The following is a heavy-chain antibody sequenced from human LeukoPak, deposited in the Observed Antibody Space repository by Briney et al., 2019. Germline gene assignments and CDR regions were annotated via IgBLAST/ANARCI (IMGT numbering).Heavy chain of an antibody. Sequence: GGSLRLSCAASGFIFDDYAMHWVRQAPGKGLEWVSGITWNSDSIDYADSVKGRFTISRDNAENSLYLQMNSLRDEDTAVYYCARDPYSGGYGAYYYYYMDVWGKGTTVTVSS. J-gene: IGHJ6*03. D-gene: IGHD6-19*01. CDR1: GFIFDDYA. V-gene: IGHV3-9*01. CDR3: ARDPYSGGYGAYYYYYMDV. CDR2: ITWNSDSI.